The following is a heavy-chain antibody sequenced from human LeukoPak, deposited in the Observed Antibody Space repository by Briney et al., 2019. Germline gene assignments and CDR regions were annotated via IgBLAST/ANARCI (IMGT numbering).Heavy chain of an antibody. CDR2: ISAYNCNT. Sequence: GASVKVSCKASGYTFTSYGINWVRQAPGQGLEWMGWISAYNCNTNYAQKFQGRVTLTTDTSTSTAYMELRSLRSDDTALYYCARDQERSDNWFDPWGQGTLVTVSS. D-gene: IGHD3-3*01. CDR1: GYTFTSYG. CDR3: ARDQERSDNWFDP. J-gene: IGHJ5*02. V-gene: IGHV1-18*04.